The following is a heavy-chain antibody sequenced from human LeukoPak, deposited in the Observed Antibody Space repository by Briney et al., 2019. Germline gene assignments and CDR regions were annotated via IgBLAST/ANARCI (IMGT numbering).Heavy chain of an antibody. CDR2: MSYGGQNE. CDR3: AKHRFESGGYHSTD. CDR1: GLTFSGYD. Sequence: PGGSLRLSCAASGLTFSGYDMHWVRQAPGKGPEWVAVMSYGGQNERYADSVKGRFTISRDNSKNTLYLQMNSLRDEDTAVYYCAKHRFESGGYHSTDWGQGTLVTVSS. D-gene: IGHD3-22*01. V-gene: IGHV3-30*18. J-gene: IGHJ4*02.